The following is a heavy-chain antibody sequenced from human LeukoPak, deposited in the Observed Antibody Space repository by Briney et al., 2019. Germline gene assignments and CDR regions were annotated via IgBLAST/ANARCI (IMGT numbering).Heavy chain of an antibody. V-gene: IGHV1-46*01. CDR1: GYTFTRYY. Sequence: ASLKVSCKASGYTFTRYYMHWVRQATGQGLEWMGIINPSGGTTSYAQKFQGRVTMTRDTSTSTVYMELSSLTSEDTAPYYCAREYVGLGYFDYWGQGTLVTVSS. D-gene: IGHD2-15*01. CDR3: AREYVGLGYFDY. CDR2: INPSGGTT. J-gene: IGHJ4*02.